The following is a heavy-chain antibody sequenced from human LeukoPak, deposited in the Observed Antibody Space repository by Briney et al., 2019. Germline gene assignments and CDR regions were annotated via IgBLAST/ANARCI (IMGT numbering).Heavy chain of an antibody. D-gene: IGHD6-19*01. V-gene: IGHV4-39*07. CDR2: IYSSGST. CDR3: ARGPDAPSIAVTIGYFDF. Sequence: SETLSLTCTVSGGSISSTSYYWGWIRQPPGKGLEWIGSIYSSGSTYYNPSLKSRVTISVDTSKNQFSLKVTSLTAADTAVYYCARGPDAPSIAVTIGYFDFWGQGTLVTVSS. CDR1: GGSISSTSYY. J-gene: IGHJ4*02.